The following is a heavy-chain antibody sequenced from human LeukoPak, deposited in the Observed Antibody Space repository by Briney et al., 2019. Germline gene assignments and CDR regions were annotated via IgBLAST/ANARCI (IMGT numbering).Heavy chain of an antibody. D-gene: IGHD3-10*01. Sequence: PGGSLRLSCAASGFTFSSYAMHWVRQAPGKGLEWVAVISYDGSNKYYADSVKGRFTISRDNSKNTLYLQMNSLRAEDTAVYYCARDTPHYYGSGSYLDYWGQGTLVTVSS. CDR1: GFTFSSYA. CDR2: ISYDGSNK. J-gene: IGHJ4*02. CDR3: ARDTPHYYGSGSYLDY. V-gene: IGHV3-30-3*01.